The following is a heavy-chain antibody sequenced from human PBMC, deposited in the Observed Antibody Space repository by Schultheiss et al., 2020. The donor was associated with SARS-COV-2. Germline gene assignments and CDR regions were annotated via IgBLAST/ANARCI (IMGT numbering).Heavy chain of an antibody. CDR3: ARGEWELLGEVDY. V-gene: IGHV4-59*08. Sequence: SETLSLTCAVSGGSISSYYWSWIRQPPGKGLEWIGYIYYSGSTNYNPSLKSRVTISVDTSKNQFSLKLSSVTAADTAVYYCARGEWELLGEVDYWGQGTLVTVSS. CDR1: GGSISSYY. J-gene: IGHJ4*02. D-gene: IGHD1-26*01. CDR2: IYYSGST.